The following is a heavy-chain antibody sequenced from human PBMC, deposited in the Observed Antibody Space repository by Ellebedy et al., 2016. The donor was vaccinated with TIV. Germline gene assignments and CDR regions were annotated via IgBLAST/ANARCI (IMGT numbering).Heavy chain of an antibody. CDR2: ISAYDCDT. Sequence: AASVKVSCKASGYTFTNYGFSWVRQAPGQGLEWMGWISAYDCDTSYAQNLQGRVTITTDTSTSTVYLELRSLRSDDTAGYYCARDRPTVYYYYGMDVWGQGTTVTVSS. CDR1: GYTFTNYG. D-gene: IGHD4-17*01. J-gene: IGHJ6*02. V-gene: IGHV1-18*01. CDR3: ARDRPTVYYYYGMDV.